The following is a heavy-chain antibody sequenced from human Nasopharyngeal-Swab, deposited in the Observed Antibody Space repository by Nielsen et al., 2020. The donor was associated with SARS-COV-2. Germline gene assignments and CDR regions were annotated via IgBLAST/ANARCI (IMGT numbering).Heavy chain of an antibody. CDR3: ARGVLPPLYYYYGMDV. Sequence: WIRQPPGKGLEWVANIKQDGSEKYYVDSVKGRFTTSRDNAKNSLYLQMNSLSPVYPAVYYCARGVLPPLYYYYGMDVWGQGTTVTVSS. J-gene: IGHJ6*02. V-gene: IGHV3-7*03. CDR2: IKQDGSEK. D-gene: IGHD2/OR15-2a*01.